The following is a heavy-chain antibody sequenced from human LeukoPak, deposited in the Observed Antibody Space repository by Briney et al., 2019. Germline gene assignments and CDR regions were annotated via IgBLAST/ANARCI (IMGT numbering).Heavy chain of an antibody. D-gene: IGHD3-3*01. Sequence: GVSLRLSCAASGFNFSFYGMLWLRQAPGKGLEGVTFVRYDQSATVYADSVQGRFAISRDNSKNTVYLQMNSLKVEDTGLYFCVKDQGECPGSRCYLRFLEYWGQGTLVSVSS. J-gene: IGHJ4*02. CDR3: VKDQGECPGSRCYLRFLEY. V-gene: IGHV3-30*02. CDR1: GFNFSFYG. CDR2: VRYDQSAT.